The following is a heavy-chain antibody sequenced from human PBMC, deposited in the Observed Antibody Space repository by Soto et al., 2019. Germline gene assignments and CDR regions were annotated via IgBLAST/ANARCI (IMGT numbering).Heavy chain of an antibody. CDR2: IWYDGSRE. J-gene: IGHJ4*02. CDR3: ARFTGSNAAGTLDY. Sequence: QVQLAESGGGVVQPGRSLRLSCAASGFTFSGHGMHWVRQAPGKGLEWVALIWYDGSRENYIDSVKGRFTISRDNSKNTRYLQMNSLRAEDTAVYYCARFTGSNAAGTLDYWGQGTLVTVSS. V-gene: IGHV3-33*01. D-gene: IGHD1-26*01. CDR1: GFTFSGHG.